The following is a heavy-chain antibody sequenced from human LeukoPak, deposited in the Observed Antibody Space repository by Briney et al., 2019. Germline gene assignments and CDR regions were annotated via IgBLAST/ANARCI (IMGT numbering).Heavy chain of an antibody. D-gene: IGHD5-12*01. CDR3: ASNRGYSALNSLDV. Sequence: GASVKVSCKASGYTFTSYGISWVRQAPGQGLEWMGWISAYNGNTNYAQKLQGRVTMTTDTSTSTAYMELRSMRSDDTAVYYCASNRGYSALNSLDVWGKGTTVTVSS. CDR1: GYTFTSYG. V-gene: IGHV1-18*01. J-gene: IGHJ6*04. CDR2: ISAYNGNT.